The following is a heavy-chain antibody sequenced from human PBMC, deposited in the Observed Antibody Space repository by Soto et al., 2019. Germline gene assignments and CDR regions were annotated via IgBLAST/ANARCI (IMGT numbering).Heavy chain of an antibody. CDR3: ATPILTGYYREYNWFDP. V-gene: IGHV1-18*01. J-gene: IGHJ5*02. CDR1: GYTFTSYG. D-gene: IGHD3-9*01. Sequence: ASVKVSCKASGYTFTSYGISWVLQAPGQGLEWMGWISAYNGNTNYAQKLQGRVTMTTDTSTSTAYMELRSLRSDDTAVYYCATPILTGYYREYNWFDPWGQGTLVTVSS. CDR2: ISAYNGNT.